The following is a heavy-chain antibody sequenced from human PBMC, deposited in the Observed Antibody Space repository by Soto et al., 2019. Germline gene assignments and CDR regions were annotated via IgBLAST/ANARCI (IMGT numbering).Heavy chain of an antibody. V-gene: IGHV1-69*01. Sequence: QVQLVQSGAAVKKPGSSVKVSCKASGGTFSSYAISWVRQAHGQGLEWMGGFIPMFNRPHSARKFPGRVTITADESTSTAYMDLSSLRSKDTAVYYCARGQFHHVSNYYYALDVWGQGTTVTVSS. J-gene: IGHJ6*02. CDR1: GGTFSSYA. CDR2: FIPMFNRP. CDR3: ARGQFHHVSNYYYALDV.